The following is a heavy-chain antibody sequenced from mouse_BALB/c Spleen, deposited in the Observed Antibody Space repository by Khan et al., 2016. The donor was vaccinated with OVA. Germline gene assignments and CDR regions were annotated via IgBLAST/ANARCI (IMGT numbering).Heavy chain of an antibody. CDR1: GFTFSPYS. J-gene: IGHJ3*01. D-gene: IGHD4-1*01. Sequence: EVMLVESGGDLVKSGGSLKLSCAASGFTFSPYSMSWVRQTPGKRLEWVATISSDGDYTYYPDSVKGRFNISRDNAKNTLYLQMSTLKSEDTAMYYCATHLTGSFAYWGQGTLVTVSA. CDR3: ATHLTGSFAY. V-gene: IGHV5-6*01. CDR2: ISSDGDYT.